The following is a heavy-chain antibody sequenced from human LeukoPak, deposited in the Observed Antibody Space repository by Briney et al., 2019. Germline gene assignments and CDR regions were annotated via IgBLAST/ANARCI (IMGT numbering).Heavy chain of an antibody. CDR3: ARGYSSSSGHGMDV. D-gene: IGHD6-6*01. CDR2: ISSSGSTI. J-gene: IGHJ6*02. V-gene: IGHV3-11*01. CDR1: GFTFSEYY. Sequence: PGGSLRLSCAASGFTFSEYYMSWIRDAPAEGLEWVSYISSSGSTIYYADSVKGRFTISRDNAKNSLYLQMNSLRAEDTAVYYCARGYSSSSGHGMDVWGQGTTVTVSS.